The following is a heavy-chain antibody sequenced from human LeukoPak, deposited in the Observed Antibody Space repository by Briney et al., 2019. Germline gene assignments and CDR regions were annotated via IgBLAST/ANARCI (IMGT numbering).Heavy chain of an antibody. CDR2: IYHSGST. CDR3: ARGAGGLQLWPGDY. V-gene: IGHV4-38-2*01. D-gene: IGHD5-18*01. Sequence: PSETLSLTCAVSGYSISSGYYWGWIRQPPGKGLEWIGSIYHSGSTYYNPSLKSRVTISVDTSKNQFPLKLSSVTAADTAVYYCARGAGGLQLWPGDYWGQGTLVTVSS. CDR1: GYSISSGYY. J-gene: IGHJ4*02.